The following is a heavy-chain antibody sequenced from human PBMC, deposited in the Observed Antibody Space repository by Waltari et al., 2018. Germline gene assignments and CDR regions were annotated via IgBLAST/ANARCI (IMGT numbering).Heavy chain of an antibody. Sequence: EEKVXESGGXLVQPGESXRLSCAASGFTFGNYRMXWVRQHPGKGXVWVSGISSDESKTSYADSVKGRXTNARDNAXNTLXLQXNRXGXEXTAVYYCAXXAQRXYRSPVPGRXXYYGMDVXGQGTTVTVXS. CDR3: AXXAQRXYRSPVPGRXXYYGMDV. D-gene: IGHD1-1*01. CDR2: ISSDESKT. V-gene: IGHV3-74*01. CDR1: GFTFGNYR. J-gene: IGHJ6*02.